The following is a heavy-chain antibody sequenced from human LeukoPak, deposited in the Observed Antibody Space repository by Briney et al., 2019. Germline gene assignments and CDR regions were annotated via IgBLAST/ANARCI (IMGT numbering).Heavy chain of an antibody. CDR3: ARSWGPEYYYYGMDV. V-gene: IGHV1-2*02. D-gene: IGHD7-27*01. Sequence: GASVTVSCKASGYTFTGYYMHWVRQAPGQGLEWMGWINPNSGGTNYAQKFQGRVTMTRDTSISTAYMELSRLRSDDTAVYYCARSWGPEYYYYGMDVWGQGTTVTVSS. CDR2: INPNSGGT. J-gene: IGHJ6*02. CDR1: GYTFTGYY.